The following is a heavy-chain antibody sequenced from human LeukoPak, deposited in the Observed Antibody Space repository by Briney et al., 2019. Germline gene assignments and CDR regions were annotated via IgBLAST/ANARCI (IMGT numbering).Heavy chain of an antibody. D-gene: IGHD5-24*01. CDR1: GYSFTSYW. V-gene: IGHV5-51*01. CDR3: ARQGGDGYNYNYFDY. Sequence: GESLKISCKGSGYSFTSYWTGWVRQMPGKGLEWMGIIYPGDSDTRYSPSFQGQVTISADKSISTAYLQWSSLKASDTAMYYCARQGGDGYNYNYFDYRGQGSLVTVSS. CDR2: IYPGDSDT. J-gene: IGHJ4*02.